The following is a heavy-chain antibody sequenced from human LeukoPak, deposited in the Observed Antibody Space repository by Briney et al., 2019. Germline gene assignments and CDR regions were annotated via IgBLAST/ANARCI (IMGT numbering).Heavy chain of an antibody. Sequence: SQTLSLTCTVSGGSISSSSSYCNWIRQPAGKGLEWIGRIYTSGSTNYNPSLKSRDTISVDTSKNQFSLKLSSVTAADTAVYYCARFVDWFDPWGQGTLVTVSS. V-gene: IGHV4-61*02. CDR1: GGSISSSSSY. J-gene: IGHJ5*02. D-gene: IGHD2-21*01. CDR3: ARFVDWFDP. CDR2: IYTSGST.